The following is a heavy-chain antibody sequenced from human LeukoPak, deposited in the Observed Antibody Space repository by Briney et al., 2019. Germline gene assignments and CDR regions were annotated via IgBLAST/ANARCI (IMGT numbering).Heavy chain of an antibody. CDR2: ISYDGSNK. CDR3: ARCAQGSGYYYVPLDY. D-gene: IGHD3-22*01. V-gene: IGHV3-30*04. J-gene: IGHJ4*02. Sequence: PGGSLRLSCAASGFTFSSYAMHWVRQAPGKGLEWVAVISYDGSNKYYADSVKGRFTISRDNSKNTLYLQMNSLRAEDTAVYYCARCAQGSGYYYVPLDYWGQGTLVTVSS. CDR1: GFTFSSYA.